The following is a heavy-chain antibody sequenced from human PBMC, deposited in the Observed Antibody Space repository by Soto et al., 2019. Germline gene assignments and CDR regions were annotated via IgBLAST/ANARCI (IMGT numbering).Heavy chain of an antibody. CDR2: IYKSATT. J-gene: IGHJ5*01. V-gene: IGHV4-30-4*01. Sequence: PSETLSLTCSVSGDSISTVDYFWAWIRQPPGQALEYIGYIYKSATTYYNPSFESRVAISLDMSKSQFSLNVTSVTAADTAVYFCARGRYCLTGRCFPNWFDSWGQGTLVTVS. CDR1: GDSISTVDYF. D-gene: IGHD2-15*01. CDR3: ARGRYCLTGRCFPNWFDS.